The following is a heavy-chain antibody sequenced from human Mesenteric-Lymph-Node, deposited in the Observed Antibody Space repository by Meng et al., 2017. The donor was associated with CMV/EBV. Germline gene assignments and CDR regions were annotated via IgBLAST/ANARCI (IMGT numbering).Heavy chain of an antibody. D-gene: IGHD2/OR15-2a*01. CDR2: IYHSGST. CDR3: ARDEYEGPLAP. CDR1: GYSISSGYY. V-gene: IGHV4-38-2*02. J-gene: IGHJ5*02. Sequence: SETLSLTCTVSGYSISSGYYWGWIRQPPGKGLEWIGSIYHSGSTYYNPSLKSRVTISVDTSKNQFSLKLSSVTAADTAVYYCARDEYEGPLAPWGQGTLVTVSS.